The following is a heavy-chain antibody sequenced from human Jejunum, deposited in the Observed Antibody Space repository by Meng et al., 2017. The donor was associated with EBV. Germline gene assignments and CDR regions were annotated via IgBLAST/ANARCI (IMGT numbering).Heavy chain of an antibody. D-gene: IGHD3-16*02. CDR3: ARSFGGVLADSFDY. Sequence: QLRQSWAGVEKPGSSVKVSCKSSGGTFTNYAFSWVRQAPGQGLEWIGGVIPIFGTANYAQKFQGRVTLTADKSTSTAYMQLSSLRSEDTAVYYCARSFGGVLADSFDYWGQGTLVTVSS. CDR2: VIPIFGTA. V-gene: IGHV1-69*06. CDR1: GGTFTNYA. J-gene: IGHJ4*02.